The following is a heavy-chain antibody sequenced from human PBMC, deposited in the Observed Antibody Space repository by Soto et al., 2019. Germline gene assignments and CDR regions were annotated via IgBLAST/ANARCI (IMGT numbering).Heavy chain of an antibody. J-gene: IGHJ6*02. CDR1: GFTFSSYG. CDR2: IWYDGSNK. D-gene: IGHD3-10*01. Sequence: QVQLVESGGGVVQPGRSLRFSCAASGFTFSSYGMHWVRQAPGKGLEWVAVIWYDGSNKYYADSVKGRFTISRDNSKNTLYLQMNSLRAEDTAVYYCAREVRGVDYYYYYGMDVWGQGTTVTVSS. V-gene: IGHV3-33*01. CDR3: AREVRGVDYYYYYGMDV.